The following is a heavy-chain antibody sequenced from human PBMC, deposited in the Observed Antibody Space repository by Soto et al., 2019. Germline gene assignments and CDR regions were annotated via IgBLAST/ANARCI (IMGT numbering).Heavy chain of an antibody. CDR3: ARDSRIVGTNAIASVGFDP. D-gene: IGHD2-2*01. J-gene: IGHJ5*02. V-gene: IGHV3-21*01. CDR1: GFTFSSYS. CDR2: ITTDSSNL. Sequence: EVQLVESGGGLVKPGASLRLSCATSGFTFSSYSMSWVRQAPGKDLQWISSITTDSSNLYYTDSVKGRFTLSRDNAKNSLYLQMNSLRAEDTAVCYCARDSRIVGTNAIASVGFDPWGQGTLVTVSS.